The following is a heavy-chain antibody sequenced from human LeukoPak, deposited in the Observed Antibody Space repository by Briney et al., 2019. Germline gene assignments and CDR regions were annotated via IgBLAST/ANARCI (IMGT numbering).Heavy chain of an antibody. CDR3: ARDLGAVAGQFWFDP. CDR2: ISPNSGGT. V-gene: IGHV1-2*02. D-gene: IGHD6-19*01. Sequence: GASVKVSCKASGYTFTGNYMHWVRQAPGQGLEWMGWISPNSGGTNYAQKFQGRVTMTRDTSISTAYMELSRLRSDDTAVYYCARDLGAVAGQFWFDPWGQGTLVTVSS. CDR1: GYTFTGNY. J-gene: IGHJ5*02.